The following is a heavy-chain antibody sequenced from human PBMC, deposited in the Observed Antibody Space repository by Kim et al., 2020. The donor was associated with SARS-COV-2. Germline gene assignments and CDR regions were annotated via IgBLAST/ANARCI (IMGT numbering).Heavy chain of an antibody. CDR1: GFTFSSYG. Sequence: GGSLRLSCAASGFTFSSYGMHWVRQAPGKGLAWVAVIWYDGSNKYHADSVTGRFTISRDNSKNTLYLQMTSLRAEDTAVYYCARDRLRFLEWSSFGMDVWGQGTTVTVSS. J-gene: IGHJ6*02. CDR3: ARDRLRFLEWSSFGMDV. D-gene: IGHD3-3*01. V-gene: IGHV3-33*01. CDR2: IWYDGSNK.